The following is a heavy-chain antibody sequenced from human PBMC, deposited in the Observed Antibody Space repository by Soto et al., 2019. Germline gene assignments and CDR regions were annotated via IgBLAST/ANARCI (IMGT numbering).Heavy chain of an antibody. Sequence: ETLSLPCTVSGGAISSSGYYWGWIRKTPGKGLEWIGYIHYSGSTNYNPSLKSRVTISVDTSKNQFSLRLSSVTAADTAVYYCARAGTTMVRGVISGWFAPWGQGTLVTVSS. V-gene: IGHV4-61*05. CDR3: ARAGTTMVRGVISGWFAP. D-gene: IGHD3-10*01. CDR1: GGAISSSGYY. CDR2: IHYSGST. J-gene: IGHJ5*02.